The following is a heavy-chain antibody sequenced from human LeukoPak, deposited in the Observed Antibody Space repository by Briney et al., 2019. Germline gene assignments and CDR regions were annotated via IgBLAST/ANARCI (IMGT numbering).Heavy chain of an antibody. J-gene: IGHJ4*02. Sequence: GGSLRLSCAASGFTFSSYAMHWVRQAPGKGLEYVSGINSNGGSTYYTNSVKGRFTISRDNSKNTLYLQMGSLRAEDMAVYYCAKPSGSGVDYWGRGTRVTVSS. V-gene: IGHV3-64*01. CDR2: INSNGGST. D-gene: IGHD1-26*01. CDR1: GFTFSSYA. CDR3: AKPSGSGVDY.